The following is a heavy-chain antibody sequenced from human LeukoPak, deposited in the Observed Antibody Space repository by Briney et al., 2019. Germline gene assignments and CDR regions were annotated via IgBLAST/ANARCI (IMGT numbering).Heavy chain of an antibody. J-gene: IGHJ4*02. CDR3: ASGSGTYSPDY. V-gene: IGHV5-10-1*01. Sequence: PGESLKISCQGSGYSFTSYWITWVRQMPGKGLEWMGMIAPTDSYTNYSPSFQGHVTISVDKSISTAYLQWSSLKAPDTAMYFCASGSGTYSPDYWGQGTLVTVSS. D-gene: IGHD3-10*01. CDR1: GYSFTSYW. CDR2: IAPTDSYT.